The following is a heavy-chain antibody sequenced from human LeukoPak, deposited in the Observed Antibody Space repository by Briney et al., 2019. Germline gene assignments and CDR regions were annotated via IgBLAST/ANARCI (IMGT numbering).Heavy chain of an antibody. CDR2: ISAYNGNT. V-gene: IGHV1-18*01. CDR1: GYTFTSYG. Sequence: ASVKVSCKASGYTFTSYGISWVRQAPGQGLEWMGWISAYNGNTNYAQKLQGRVTMTTDTSTSTAHMELRSLRSDDTAVYYCARDRVVVVAATLFDYWGQGTLVTVSS. CDR3: ARDRVVVVAATLFDY. D-gene: IGHD2-15*01. J-gene: IGHJ4*02.